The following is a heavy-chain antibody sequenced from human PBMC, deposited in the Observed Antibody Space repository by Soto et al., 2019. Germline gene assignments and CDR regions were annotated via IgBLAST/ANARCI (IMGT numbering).Heavy chain of an antibody. CDR3: ARVRWVSEYDMLTGYYIFDQ. CDR1: GGSVNSGPDY. CDR2: TSNSGSA. V-gene: IGHV4-61*03. Sequence: QVQLQESGPGLVKPSETLSLTCTVSGGSVNSGPDYWSWIRQPPGKGLEWIGYTSNSGSAKYNHSLKGRVTITTDTSTNPLSLKLTSVTAADTAVYYCARVRWVSEYDMLTGYYIFDQWGRGTLVTVSS. D-gene: IGHD3-9*01. J-gene: IGHJ4*02.